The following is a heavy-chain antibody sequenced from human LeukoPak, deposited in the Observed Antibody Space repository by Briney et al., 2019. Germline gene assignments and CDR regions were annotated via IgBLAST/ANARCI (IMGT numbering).Heavy chain of an antibody. D-gene: IGHD2-15*01. V-gene: IGHV4-30-2*01. Sequence: SQTLSLTCAVSGGSISSGGYSWSWIRQPPGKGLEWIGYIYHSGSTYYNPSLKSRVTISVDRSKNQFSLKLSSVTAADTAVYYCARDPGYCSGGSCIHWFGPWGQGTLVTVSS. CDR1: GGSISSGGYS. J-gene: IGHJ5*02. CDR3: ARDPGYCSGGSCIHWFGP. CDR2: IYHSGST.